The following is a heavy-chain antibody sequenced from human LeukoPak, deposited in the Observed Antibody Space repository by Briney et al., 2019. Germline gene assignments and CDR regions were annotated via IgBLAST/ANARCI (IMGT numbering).Heavy chain of an antibody. CDR2: INPSGGST. CDR3: ARAHYYDFWSGYYTYFDY. V-gene: IGHV1-46*01. Sequence: GASVKVSCKASGYTFTSYDINWVRQATGQGLEWMGIINPSGGSTSYAQKFQGRVTITRDTSASTAYMELSSLRSEDMAVYYCARAHYYDFWSGYYTYFDYXGQGTXVTVSS. D-gene: IGHD3-3*01. CDR1: GYTFTSYD. J-gene: IGHJ4*02.